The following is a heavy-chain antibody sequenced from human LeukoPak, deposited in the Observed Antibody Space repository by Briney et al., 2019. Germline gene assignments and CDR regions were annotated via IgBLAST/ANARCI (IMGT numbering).Heavy chain of an antibody. V-gene: IGHV4-34*01. CDR2: INHSGST. D-gene: IGHD4-17*01. Sequence: SETLSLTCTVSGGSISNYYWSWIRQPPGKGLEWIGEINHSGSTNYNPSLKSRVTISVDTSKNQFSLKLSSVTAADTAVYYCARGYGDYPPYYFDYWGQGTLVTVSS. CDR3: ARGYGDYPPYYFDY. J-gene: IGHJ4*02. CDR1: GGSISNYY.